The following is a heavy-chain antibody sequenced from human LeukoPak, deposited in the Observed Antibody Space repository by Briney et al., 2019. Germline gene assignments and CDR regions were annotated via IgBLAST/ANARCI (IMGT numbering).Heavy chain of an antibody. J-gene: IGHJ4*02. D-gene: IGHD1-1*01. CDR3: ARQSGTAKIPDY. CDR2: IYYSGST. V-gene: IGHV4-39*01. Sequence: PSETLSLTCTVSGGSVSSGSYYWSWIRQPPGKGLEWIGYIYYSGSTYYNPSLKSRVTISVDTSKNQFSLKLSSVTAADTAVYYCARQSGTAKIPDYWGQGTLVTVSS. CDR1: GGSVSSGSYY.